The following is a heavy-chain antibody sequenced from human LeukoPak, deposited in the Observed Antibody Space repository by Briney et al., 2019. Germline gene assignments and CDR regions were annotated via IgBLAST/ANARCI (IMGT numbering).Heavy chain of an antibody. V-gene: IGHV2-5*02. J-gene: IGHJ3*02. Sequence: SGPTLVNPTQTLTLTCTFSGFSLSTSGVGVGWIRQPPGNALEWLALMYWDDDKRYSPSLKSRLTITKDTSKNQVVLTMTTMDPVDTATYYCAHTYYYDSSGITLRACDIWGQGTMVTVSS. D-gene: IGHD3-22*01. CDR2: MYWDDDK. CDR1: GFSLSTSGVG. CDR3: AHTYYYDSSGITLRACDI.